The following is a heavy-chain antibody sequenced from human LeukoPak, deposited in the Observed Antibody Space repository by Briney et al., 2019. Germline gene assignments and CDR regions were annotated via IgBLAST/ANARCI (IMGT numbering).Heavy chain of an antibody. Sequence: PSETLSLTCTVSGGSISSYYWSWIRQPPGKGLEWIGYMYYSESTKYNPSLKSRVTISVDTSKDQFSLKLSSVTAADTAVYYCASVRAVAGLDYWGQGTLVTVSS. CDR1: GGSISSYY. D-gene: IGHD6-19*01. J-gene: IGHJ4*02. V-gene: IGHV4-59*01. CDR3: ASVRAVAGLDY. CDR2: MYYSEST.